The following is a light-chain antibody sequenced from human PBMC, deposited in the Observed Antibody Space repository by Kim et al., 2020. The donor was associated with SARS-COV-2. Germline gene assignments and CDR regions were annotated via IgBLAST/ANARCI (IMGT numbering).Light chain of an antibody. CDR2: ATS. V-gene: IGKV1-39*01. CDR1: QTITTY. J-gene: IGKJ4*01. Sequence: ASVGDKVTITCRASQTITTYLNWYQQTPGKAPKLLIYATSSLQSGVPSRFSGSGSGTDFTLTINSLQPEDFATYYCQQIYMTPLTFGGGTKVDIK. CDR3: QQIYMTPLT.